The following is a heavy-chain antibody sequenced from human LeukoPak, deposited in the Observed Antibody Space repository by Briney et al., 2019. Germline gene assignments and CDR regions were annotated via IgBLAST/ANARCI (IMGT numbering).Heavy chain of an antibody. Sequence: GESLQISCKGSGYSFTTYWIGWVRQLPGKGLEWMGIIYPGDSDTRYSPSFQGQVTISADKSISTAYLQWRSLKVSDSAMYYCARLTAVVTFDYWGQGTLVTVSS. CDR1: GYSFTTYW. CDR3: ARLTAVVTFDY. D-gene: IGHD4-23*01. J-gene: IGHJ4*02. V-gene: IGHV5-51*01. CDR2: IYPGDSDT.